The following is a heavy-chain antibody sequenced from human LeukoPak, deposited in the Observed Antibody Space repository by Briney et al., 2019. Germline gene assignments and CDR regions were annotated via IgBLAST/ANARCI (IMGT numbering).Heavy chain of an antibody. CDR1: GFTFSSYG. D-gene: IGHD3-10*01. CDR3: AKDQVWFGELTLFDY. J-gene: IGHJ4*02. Sequence: GGSLRLSCAASGFTFSSYGMHGVRQAPGKGLEWVAVIRYDGSNKYYADVVGGRFTFSRDNYKNRLYLEMNSLRADGAAVYFCAKDQVWFGELTLFDYWGQGTLVTVSS. V-gene: IGHV3-30*02. CDR2: IRYDGSNK.